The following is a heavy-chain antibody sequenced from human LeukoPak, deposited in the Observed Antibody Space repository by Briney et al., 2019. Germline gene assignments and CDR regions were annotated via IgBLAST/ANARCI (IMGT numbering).Heavy chain of an antibody. CDR3: ARDGKVALDNWFDP. V-gene: IGHV3-7*01. CDR1: GFTFSSYW. CDR2: IKQDGSEK. Sequence: GGSLRLSCAASGFTFSSYWMSWVRQAPGKGPEWVANIKQDGSEKYYADSVKGRFTISRDNGKNSLYLQMNSLRVEDTAVYYCARDGKVALDNWFDPWGQGTLVTVSS. D-gene: IGHD5-12*01. J-gene: IGHJ5*02.